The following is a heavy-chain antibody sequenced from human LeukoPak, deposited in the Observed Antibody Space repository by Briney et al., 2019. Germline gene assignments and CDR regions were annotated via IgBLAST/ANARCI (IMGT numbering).Heavy chain of an antibody. Sequence: QPGGSLRLSCAASGFTFSSYGMNWVRQAPGKGLEWVAVISYDGSNKYYADSVKGRFTISRDNSKNTLYLQMNSLRAEDTAVYYCARVLKPLYYYYGMDVWGQGTTVTVSS. V-gene: IGHV3-30*03. J-gene: IGHJ6*02. CDR1: GFTFSSYG. CDR2: ISYDGSNK. CDR3: ARVLKPLYYYYGMDV.